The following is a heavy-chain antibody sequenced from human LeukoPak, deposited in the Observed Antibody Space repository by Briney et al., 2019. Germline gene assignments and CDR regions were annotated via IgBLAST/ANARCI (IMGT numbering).Heavy chain of an antibody. CDR3: ARHGLTSLRYFDL. CDR1: GGSISSSGFY. D-gene: IGHD3/OR15-3a*01. Sequence: SETLSLTCSVSGGSISSSGFYWGWIRQPPGKGLEWIGTMSQSGSTHYNSSLKSRVTVSVDTSKNQCSLTLSSVTAADTAVYYCARHGLTSLRYFDLWGRGTLVTVSS. V-gene: IGHV4-39*01. CDR2: MSQSGST. J-gene: IGHJ2*01.